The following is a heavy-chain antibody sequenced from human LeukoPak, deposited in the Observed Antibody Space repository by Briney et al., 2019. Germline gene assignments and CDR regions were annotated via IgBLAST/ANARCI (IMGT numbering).Heavy chain of an antibody. V-gene: IGHV1-2*02. CDR1: GYTFTGYY. CDR3: ARDGSPDIVVVPAATNYYYGMDV. Sequence: KVSCKASGYTFTGYYMHWVRQAPGQGLEWMGWINPNSGGTNYAQKFQGRVTMTRDTSISTAYMELSRLRSDDAAVYYCARDGSPDIVVVPAATNYYYGMDVWGQGTTVTVSS. D-gene: IGHD2-2*01. CDR2: INPNSGGT. J-gene: IGHJ6*02.